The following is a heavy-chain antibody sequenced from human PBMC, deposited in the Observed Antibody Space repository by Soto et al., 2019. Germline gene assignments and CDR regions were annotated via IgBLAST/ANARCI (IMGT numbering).Heavy chain of an antibody. V-gene: IGHV3-48*03. J-gene: IGHJ4*02. CDR2: ISSSGSTI. Sequence: GGSLRLSCAASGFTFSSYEMNWVRQAPGKGLEWVSYISSSGSTIYYADSVKGRFTISRDNAKNSLYLQMNSLRAEDTAVYYCARAPRYYYGSGSYPYFDYWGQGTLVTVSS. CDR1: GFTFSSYE. D-gene: IGHD3-10*01. CDR3: ARAPRYYYGSGSYPYFDY.